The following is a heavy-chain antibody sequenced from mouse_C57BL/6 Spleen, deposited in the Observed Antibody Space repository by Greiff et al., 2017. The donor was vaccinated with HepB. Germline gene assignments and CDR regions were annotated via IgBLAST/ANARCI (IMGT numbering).Heavy chain of an antibody. CDR1: GYAFSSYW. CDR2: IYPGDGDT. CDR3: AREGLDSSGYFAY. D-gene: IGHD3-2*02. J-gene: IGHJ3*01. V-gene: IGHV1-80*01. Sequence: VQLQQSGAELVKPGASVKISCKASGYAFSSYWMNWVKQRPGKGLEWIGQIYPGDGDTNYNGKFKGKATLTADKSSSTAYMQLSSLTSEDSAVYFCAREGLDSSGYFAYWGQGTLVTVSA.